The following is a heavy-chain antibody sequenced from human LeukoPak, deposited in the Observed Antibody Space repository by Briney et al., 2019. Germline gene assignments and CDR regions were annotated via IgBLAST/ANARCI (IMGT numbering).Heavy chain of an antibody. J-gene: IGHJ4*02. V-gene: IGHV3-7*04. Sequence: PGGSLRLSCAASGFTFSSYWMSWVRQAPGKGLEWVANIKQDGSEKYYVDSGKGRFTISRDNAKNSLYLQMNSLRAEDTAVYYCAGGIVGATLDYWGQGTLVTVSS. D-gene: IGHD1-26*01. CDR1: GFTFSSYW. CDR2: IKQDGSEK. CDR3: AGGIVGATLDY.